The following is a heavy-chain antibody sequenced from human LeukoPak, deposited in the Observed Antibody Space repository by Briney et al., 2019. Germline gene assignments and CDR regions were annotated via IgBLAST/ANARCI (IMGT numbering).Heavy chain of an antibody. V-gene: IGHV3-30*03. CDR1: GFTFSSYG. CDR3: ASGMDV. Sequence: PGGSLRLSCAASGFTFSSYGMHWVRQAPGKGLEWVAVISYDGSNKYYADSVKGRFTISRDNSKNTLYLQMNSLRAEVTAVYYCASGMDVWGQGTTVTVSS. CDR2: ISYDGSNK. J-gene: IGHJ6*02.